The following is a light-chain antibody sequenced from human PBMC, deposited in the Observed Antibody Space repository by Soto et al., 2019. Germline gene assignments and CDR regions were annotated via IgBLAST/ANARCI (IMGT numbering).Light chain of an antibody. CDR3: QKYNSAPWT. J-gene: IGKJ1*01. V-gene: IGKV1-27*01. CDR1: QGISNY. CDR2: AAS. Sequence: DIQMTQSPSSLSASVGDRVTITCRACQGISNYLAWYQQKPGKVPKLLIYAASTLQSGVPSRFSGSGSGTDFTLTISSLQPEDVAPYYCQKYNSAPWTFGQGTKVEIK.